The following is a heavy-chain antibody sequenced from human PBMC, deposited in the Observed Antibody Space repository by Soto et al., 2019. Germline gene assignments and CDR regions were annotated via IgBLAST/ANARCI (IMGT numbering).Heavy chain of an antibody. D-gene: IGHD2-2*01. CDR1: GGTFSSYT. J-gene: IGHJ6*02. CDR3: ARDKGYCSSTSCPYYGMDV. Sequence: QVQLVQSGAEVKKPGSSVKVYCKASGGTFSSYTISWVRQAHGQGLEWMGRIIPILGIANYAQKFQGRVTITADKSTSTAYMELSSLRSEDTAVYYCARDKGYCSSTSCPYYGMDVWGQGTTVTVSS. V-gene: IGHV1-69*08. CDR2: IIPILGIA.